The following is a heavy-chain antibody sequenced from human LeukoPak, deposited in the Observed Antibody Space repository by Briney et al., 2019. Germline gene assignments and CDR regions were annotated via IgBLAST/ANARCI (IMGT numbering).Heavy chain of an antibody. J-gene: IGHJ4*02. Sequence: SVKVSCKASGGTSSSYAISWVRQAPGQGLEWMGGIIPIFGTANYAQKFQGRVTITADKSTSTAYMELSSLRSEDTAVYYCASEGHDYGDYWGQGTLVTVSS. CDR2: IIPIFGTA. CDR1: GGTSSSYA. V-gene: IGHV1-69*06. CDR3: ASEGHDYGDY.